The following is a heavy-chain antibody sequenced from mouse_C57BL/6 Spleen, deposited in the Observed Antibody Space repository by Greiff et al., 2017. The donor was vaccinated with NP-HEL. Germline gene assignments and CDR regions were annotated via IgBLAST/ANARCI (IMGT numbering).Heavy chain of an antibody. D-gene: IGHD3-3*01. CDR3: ARGGRGGGY. CDR2: INPGSGGT. J-gene: IGHJ2*01. CDR1: GYAFTNYL. Sequence: QVQLQQSGAELVRPGTSVKVSCKASGYAFTNYLIEWVKQRPGQGLEWIGVINPGSGGTNYNEKFKGKATLTADKSSSTAYMQLSSLTSEDSAVYFWARGGRGGGYWGQGTTLTVSS. V-gene: IGHV1-54*01.